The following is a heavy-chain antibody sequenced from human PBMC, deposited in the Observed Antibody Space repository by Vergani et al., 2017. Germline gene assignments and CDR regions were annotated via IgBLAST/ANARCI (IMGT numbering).Heavy chain of an antibody. CDR1: GGTFSSYA. CDR3: AREREDAYYDYYYYMDV. V-gene: IGHV1-69*01. Sequence: QVQLVQSGAEVKKPGSSVKVSCKASGGTFSSYAISWVRQAPGQGLEWMGGIIPIFGTANYAQKFQGRVTITADESTSTAYMKLSSLRSEDTAVYYCAREREDAYYDYYYYMDVWGKGTTVTVSS. CDR2: IIPIFGTA. J-gene: IGHJ6*03. D-gene: IGHD3-16*01.